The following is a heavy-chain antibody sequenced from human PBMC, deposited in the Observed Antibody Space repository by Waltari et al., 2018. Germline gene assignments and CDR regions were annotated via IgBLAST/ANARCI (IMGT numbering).Heavy chain of an antibody. J-gene: IGHJ6*02. Sequence: QVQLVQSGAEVKKPGSSVKVSCKASGGTFSSYAISWVRQAPGQGLEWMGRIIPIFGTANYAQKFQGIVTITADKSTSTAYMELSSLRSEDTAVYYCAREEVTIFDFNPPRYYYGMDVWGQGTTVTVSS. D-gene: IGHD3-3*01. V-gene: IGHV1-69*08. CDR2: IIPIFGTA. CDR1: GGTFSSYA. CDR3: AREEVTIFDFNPPRYYYGMDV.